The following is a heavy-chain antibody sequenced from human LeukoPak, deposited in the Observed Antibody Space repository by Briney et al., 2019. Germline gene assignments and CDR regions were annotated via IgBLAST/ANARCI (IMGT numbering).Heavy chain of an antibody. CDR2: INHSGST. V-gene: IGHV4-34*01. CDR3: ARVGIVVVPAARVPARWFDP. J-gene: IGHJ5*02. Sequence: PSETLSLTCAVYGGSFSGYYWSWIRQPPGKGLEWIGEINHSGSTNYNPSLKSRVTISVDTSKNQFPLKLSSVTAADTAVYYCARVGIVVVPAARVPARWFDPWGQGTLVTVSS. D-gene: IGHD2-2*01. CDR1: GGSFSGYY.